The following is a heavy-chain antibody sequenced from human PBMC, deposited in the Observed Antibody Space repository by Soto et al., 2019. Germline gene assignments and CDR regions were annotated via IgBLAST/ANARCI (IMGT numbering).Heavy chain of an antibody. V-gene: IGHV1-69*13. CDR2: IIPIFGTA. CDR3: ASGETRTIYYYGMDV. Sequence: SVKVSCKASGGTFSSYAISWVRQAPGQGLEWMGGIIPIFGTANYAQKFQGRVTITADESTSTAYMELSSLRSEDTAVYYRASGETRTIYYYGMDVWGQGTTVTVSS. J-gene: IGHJ6*02. D-gene: IGHD1-7*01. CDR1: GGTFSSYA.